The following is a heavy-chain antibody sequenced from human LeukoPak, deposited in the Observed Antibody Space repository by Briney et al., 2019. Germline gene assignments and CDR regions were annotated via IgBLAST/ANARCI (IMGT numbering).Heavy chain of an antibody. CDR3: ARDQGPNYDILTGYYWLYYYGMDV. D-gene: IGHD3-9*01. CDR1: GFTFSSYS. Sequence: PGGSLRLSCAASGFTFSSYSMNWVRQAPGKGLEWVSSISSSSSYTYYADSVKGRFTISRDNAKNSLYLQMNSLRAEDTAVYYCARDQGPNYDILTGYYWLYYYGMDVWGQGTTVTVSS. CDR2: ISSSSSYT. J-gene: IGHJ6*02. V-gene: IGHV3-21*01.